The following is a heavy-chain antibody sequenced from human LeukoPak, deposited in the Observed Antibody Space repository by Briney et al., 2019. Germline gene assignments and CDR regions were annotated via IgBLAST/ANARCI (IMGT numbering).Heavy chain of an antibody. V-gene: IGHV3-30*18. Sequence: GGSLRLSCAASGFTFSSYGMHWVRQAPGKGLEWVAVISYDGSNKYYADSVKGRFTISRDNSKNTLYLQMNSLRAEDTAVHYCAKDLGYDILTGYLFGMDVWGQGTTVTVSS. CDR2: ISYDGSNK. J-gene: IGHJ6*02. D-gene: IGHD3-9*01. CDR3: AKDLGYDILTGYLFGMDV. CDR1: GFTFSSYG.